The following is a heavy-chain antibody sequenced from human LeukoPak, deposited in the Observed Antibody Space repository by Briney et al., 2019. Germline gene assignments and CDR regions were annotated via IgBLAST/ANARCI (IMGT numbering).Heavy chain of an antibody. J-gene: IGHJ6*02. D-gene: IGHD3-22*01. CDR2: ISYDGSNK. V-gene: IGHV3-30*03. Sequence: GGSLRLSCAASGFTFSSYGMHWVRQAPGKGLEWVAVISYDGSNKYYADSVKGRFAISRDNSKNTLYLQMNSLRAEDTAVYYCARLQYYYDSILMDVWGQGTTVTVSS. CDR1: GFTFSSYG. CDR3: ARLQYYYDSILMDV.